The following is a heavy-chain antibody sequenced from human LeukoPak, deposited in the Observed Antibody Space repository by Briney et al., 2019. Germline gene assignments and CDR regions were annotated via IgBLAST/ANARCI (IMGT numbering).Heavy chain of an antibody. CDR3: ARVVSEPLGYYYMDV. CDR2: IYTSGST. Sequence: SETLSPTCTVSGGSISSYYWSWIRQPPGKGLEWIGYIYTSGSTNYNPSLKSRVTISVDTSKNQFSLKLSSVTAADTAVYYCARVVSEPLGYYYMDVWGKGTTVTVSS. D-gene: IGHD3-22*01. V-gene: IGHV4-4*09. J-gene: IGHJ6*03. CDR1: GGSISSYY.